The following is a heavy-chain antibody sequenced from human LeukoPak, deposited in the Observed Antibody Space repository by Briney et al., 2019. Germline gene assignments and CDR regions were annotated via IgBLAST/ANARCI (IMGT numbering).Heavy chain of an antibody. D-gene: IGHD6-13*01. CDR2: IYPGNSDT. Sequence: GESLKISRKGSGYSFTTYWIGWVRQMPGKGLEWMGLIYPGNSDTRYSPSFQGQVTFSADKSIDTAYLQWNSLQASDTAIYYCARNGAAGTPNRFFNWFDPWGQGTLVTVSS. V-gene: IGHV5-51*01. CDR3: ARNGAAGTPNRFFNWFDP. CDR1: GYSFTTYW. J-gene: IGHJ5*02.